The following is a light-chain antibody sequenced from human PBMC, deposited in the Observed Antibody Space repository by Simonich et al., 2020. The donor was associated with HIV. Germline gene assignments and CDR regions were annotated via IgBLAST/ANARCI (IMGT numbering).Light chain of an antibody. V-gene: IGLV2-14*01. CDR3: SSYIISGV. CDR1: SSDVNTYNY. J-gene: IGLJ3*02. Sequence: QSALTQPASVSGSPGQSITISYTGTSSDVNTYNYLSWYQQHPGKAPKLMIYDVTKRPPGVSNRFSGSKSGNTASLTISGLQAEDEAHYYCSSYIISGVFGGGTKLTVL. CDR2: DVT.